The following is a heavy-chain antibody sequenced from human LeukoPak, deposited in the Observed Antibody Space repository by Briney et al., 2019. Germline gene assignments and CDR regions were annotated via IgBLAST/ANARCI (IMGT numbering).Heavy chain of an antibody. Sequence: SETLSLTCTVSGGSISSYYWSWIRQPPGKGLEWIGYIYYSGSTNYNPSLKSRVTISVDTSKNQFSPKLSSVTAADTAVYYCAKGRGYSYGLFDYWGQGTLVTVSS. CDR3: AKGRGYSYGLFDY. V-gene: IGHV4-59*01. D-gene: IGHD5-18*01. CDR2: IYYSGST. CDR1: GGSISSYY. J-gene: IGHJ4*02.